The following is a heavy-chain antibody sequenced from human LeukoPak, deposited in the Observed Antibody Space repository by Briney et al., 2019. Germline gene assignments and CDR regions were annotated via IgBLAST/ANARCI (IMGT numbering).Heavy chain of an antibody. V-gene: IGHV1-2*02. CDR3: ARVRGYCSSTSCYRYYYYYMDV. CDR2: INPNSGGT. CDR1: GYTFSNYY. Sequence: ASVKVSCKASGYTFSNYYLHWVRQAPGQGLEWMGWINPNSGGTNYAQKFQGRVTITRDTSISTAYMELSSLRSEDTAVYYCARVRGYCSSTSCYRYYYYYMDVWGKGTTVTVSS. D-gene: IGHD2-2*01. J-gene: IGHJ6*03.